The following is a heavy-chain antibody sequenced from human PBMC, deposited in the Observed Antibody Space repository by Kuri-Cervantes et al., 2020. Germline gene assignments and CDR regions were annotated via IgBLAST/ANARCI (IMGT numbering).Heavy chain of an antibody. V-gene: IGHV4-39*01. J-gene: IGHJ5*02. Sequence: SETLSLTCTVSGGSISSSSYYWGWIRQPPGKGLEWIGSIYYSGSTYYNPSLKSRVTISVDTSKNQFSLKLSFVTAADTAVYYCARRETLIPGIAAAGGGGFDPWGQGTLVTVSS. CDR1: GGSISSSSYY. D-gene: IGHD6-13*01. CDR3: ARRETLIPGIAAAGGGGFDP. CDR2: IYYSGST.